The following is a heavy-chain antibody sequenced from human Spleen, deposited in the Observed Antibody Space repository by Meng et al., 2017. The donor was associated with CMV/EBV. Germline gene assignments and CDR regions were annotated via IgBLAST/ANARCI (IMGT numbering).Heavy chain of an antibody. J-gene: IGHJ5*02. D-gene: IGHD6-13*01. Sequence: ASVYPFTNSGISWVRQAPGQGLEWMGWISAYNGNTTYAQNLQGRLSMTTEKSTSIAYMELRSLTSDDTAVYYCVKDEQQMGGWLDTWGQGTLVTVSS. CDR3: VKDEQQMGGWLDT. V-gene: IGHV1-18*01. CDR1: VYPFTNSG. CDR2: ISAYNGNT.